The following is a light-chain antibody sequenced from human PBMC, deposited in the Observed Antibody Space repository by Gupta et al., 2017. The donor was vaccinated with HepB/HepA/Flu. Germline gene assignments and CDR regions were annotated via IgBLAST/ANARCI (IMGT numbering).Light chain of an antibody. J-gene: IGKJ4*01. CDR1: QRVLLNPSNQNH. V-gene: IGKV4-1*01. CDR2: GAS. CDR3: QQYYRKHRT. Sequence: VMTKYPEFLNAFLGERAAINCKCSQRVLLNPSNQNHLAWYQQKPGQPPKQLISGASTRESGVPDRFSGSGSGTDFTLTISRLQAEDVGVYYCQQYYRKHRTFGGGTKVEIK.